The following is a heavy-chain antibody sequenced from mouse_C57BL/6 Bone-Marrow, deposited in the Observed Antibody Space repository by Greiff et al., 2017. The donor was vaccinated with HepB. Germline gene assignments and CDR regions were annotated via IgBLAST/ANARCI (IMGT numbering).Heavy chain of an antibody. CDR1: GYTFTSYW. CDR2: IDPANGNT. J-gene: IGHJ2*01. CDR3: AVRRGYYFDY. Sequence: VQLQQSGTVLARPGASVKMSCKTSGYTFTSYWMHWVKQRPGQGLEWIGRIDPANGNTKYAPKFQGKATITADTSSNTAYLQLSSLTSEDTAIYYCAVRRGYYFDYWGQGTTLTVSS. V-gene: IGHV14-3*01. D-gene: IGHD2-14*01.